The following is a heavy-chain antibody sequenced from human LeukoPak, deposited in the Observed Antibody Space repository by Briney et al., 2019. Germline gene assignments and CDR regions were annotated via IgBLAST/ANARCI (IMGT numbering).Heavy chain of an antibody. J-gene: IGHJ6*02. V-gene: IGHV3-33*01. CDR3: ARDFTPRGNEWLPFYYYYGMDV. Sequence: GGSLRLSCAASGFTFSSYGMHWVRQAPGKGLEWVAVIWYDGSNKYYADSVKGRFTISRDNSKNTLYLQMNSLRAEDTAVCYCARDFTPRGNEWLPFYYYYGMDVWGQGTTVTVSS. D-gene: IGHD3-3*01. CDR2: IWYDGSNK. CDR1: GFTFSSYG.